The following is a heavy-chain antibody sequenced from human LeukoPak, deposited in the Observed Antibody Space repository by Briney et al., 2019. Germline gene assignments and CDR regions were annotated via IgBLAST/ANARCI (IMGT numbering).Heavy chain of an antibody. J-gene: IGHJ4*02. CDR2: IIPIFGTA. Sequence: EASVKVSCKASGGTFSSYAISWVRQAPGQGLEWMGRIIPIFGTANYAQKFQGRATITTDESTSTAYMELSSLRSEDTAVYYCARDQSYYYDSSGPIFDYWGQGTLVTVSS. CDR1: GGTFSSYA. D-gene: IGHD3-22*01. V-gene: IGHV1-69*05. CDR3: ARDQSYYYDSSGPIFDY.